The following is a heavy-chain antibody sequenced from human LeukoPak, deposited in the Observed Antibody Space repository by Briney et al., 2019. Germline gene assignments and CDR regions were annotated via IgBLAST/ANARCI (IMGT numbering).Heavy chain of an antibody. J-gene: IGHJ4*02. CDR2: ISLSSSTI. Sequence: GGSLRLSCAASGFTFSGYSMNWIRQAPGKELEWVSYISLSSSTIYYADSVKGRFTISRDNAKNSLYLQMNSLRAEDTAVYYCARDITIFGVIINFDYWGQGTLVTVSS. CDR3: ARDITIFGVIINFDY. D-gene: IGHD3-3*01. V-gene: IGHV3-48*01. CDR1: GFTFSGYS.